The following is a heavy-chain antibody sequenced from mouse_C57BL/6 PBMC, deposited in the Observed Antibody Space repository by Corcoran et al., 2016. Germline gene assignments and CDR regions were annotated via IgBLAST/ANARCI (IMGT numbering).Heavy chain of an antibody. CDR1: GYAFSSYW. CDR3: ARTHYDYDVYAIDY. CDR2: IYPGDGDT. V-gene: IGHV1-80*01. D-gene: IGHD2-4*01. J-gene: IGHJ4*01. Sequence: QVQLQQSGAELVKPGASVTISCKASGYAFSSYWMNWVKQRPGKGLEWIGQIYPGDGDTNYNGKFKGNATLTADKSSSTAYMQLSSLTSEDSAVYFCARTHYDYDVYAIDYWGQGTSVTVSS.